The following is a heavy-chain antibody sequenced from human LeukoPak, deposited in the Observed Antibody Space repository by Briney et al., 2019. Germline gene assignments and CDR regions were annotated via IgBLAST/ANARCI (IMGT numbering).Heavy chain of an antibody. Sequence: PGGSLRLSCAASGFTFSDYYMSWIRQAPGKGLEWVSYTSSSGSTIYYADSVKGRFTISRDNAKNSLYLQMNSLRAEDTAVYYCARPYNQYYYDSSGYYAYWGQGTLVTVSS. J-gene: IGHJ4*02. D-gene: IGHD3-22*01. CDR1: GFTFSDYY. CDR2: TSSSGSTI. CDR3: ARPYNQYYYDSSGYYAY. V-gene: IGHV3-11*01.